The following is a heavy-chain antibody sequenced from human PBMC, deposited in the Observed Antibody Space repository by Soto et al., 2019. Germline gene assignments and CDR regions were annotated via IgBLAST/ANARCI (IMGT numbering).Heavy chain of an antibody. D-gene: IGHD1-1*01. Sequence: GGSLRLSCAASGFTFSSYAMHWVRQAPGKGLEWVAVISYDGSNKYYADSVKGRFTISRDNSKNTLYLQMNSLRAEDTAVYYCARGTEALEGAGGTFDYWGQGTLVTVSS. CDR3: ARGTEALEGAGGTFDY. V-gene: IGHV3-30-3*01. J-gene: IGHJ4*02. CDR1: GFTFSSYA. CDR2: ISYDGSNK.